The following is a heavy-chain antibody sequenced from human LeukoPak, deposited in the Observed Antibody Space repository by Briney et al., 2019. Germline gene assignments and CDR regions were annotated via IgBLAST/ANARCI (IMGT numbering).Heavy chain of an antibody. Sequence: GGSLRLSCAASGFTFSDYEMNWVRQAPGKGLEWVSYITSTGSTIYYADSVKGRFTISRDNAKNSLYLQMNSLRAEDTAVYYCAREEYSYSSLFDYWGQGTLVTVSS. D-gene: IGHD5-18*01. CDR1: GFTFSDYE. CDR3: AREEYSYSSLFDY. V-gene: IGHV3-48*03. J-gene: IGHJ4*02. CDR2: ITSTGSTI.